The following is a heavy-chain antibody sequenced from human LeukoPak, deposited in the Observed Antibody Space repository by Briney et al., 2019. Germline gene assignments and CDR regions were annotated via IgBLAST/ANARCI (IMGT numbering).Heavy chain of an antibody. CDR3: AKDQRRELLNVGRFDY. Sequence: SGGSLRLSCAASGFTFSSYAMSWVRQAPGKGLEWVSAISGSGGSTYYADSVKGRFTISRDNSKNTLYLQMNSLRAEDTAVYYCAKDQRRELLNVGRFDYWGQGTLVTVSS. V-gene: IGHV3-23*01. J-gene: IGHJ4*02. CDR2: ISGSGGST. CDR1: GFTFSSYA. D-gene: IGHD1-26*01.